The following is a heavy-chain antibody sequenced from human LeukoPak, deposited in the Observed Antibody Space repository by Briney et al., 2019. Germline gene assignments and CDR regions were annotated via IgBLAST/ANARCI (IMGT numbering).Heavy chain of an antibody. Sequence: SETLSLTCSVSGGSISDTRDYWGWIRQPPGKRLEWTGSIYYSGSTHYNPSLRSRVSMSIDTSKRQFSLKLASVTAADTGLYYCARNHSGATGTPGGWFDSWGQGTLVIVSS. CDR3: ARNHSGATGTPGGWFDS. CDR2: IYYSGST. CDR1: GGSISDTRDY. V-gene: IGHV4-39*01. J-gene: IGHJ5*01. D-gene: IGHD3-16*01.